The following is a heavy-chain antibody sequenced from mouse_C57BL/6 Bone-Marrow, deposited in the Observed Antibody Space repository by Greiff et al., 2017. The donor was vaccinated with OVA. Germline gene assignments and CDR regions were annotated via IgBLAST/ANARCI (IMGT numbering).Heavy chain of an antibody. V-gene: IGHV5-9-1*02. CDR1: GFTFSSYA. D-gene: IGHD2-2*01. Sequence: EVKLMESGAGLVKPGGSLKLSCAASGFTFSSYAMSWVRQTPEKRLEWVAYISSGGVYIYYADHVKGRFTISRDNARNTLYLQMSSVKPEDTAMEYGTRDGDDNYAMYYWGQGTAVTVSA. J-gene: IGHJ4*01. CDR3: TRDGDDNYAMYY. CDR2: ISSGGVYI.